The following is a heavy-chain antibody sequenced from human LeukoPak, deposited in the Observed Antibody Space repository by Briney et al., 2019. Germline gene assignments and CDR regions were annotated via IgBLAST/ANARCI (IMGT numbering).Heavy chain of an antibody. CDR2: INHSGST. CDR3: AREGSSSWERYFDY. V-gene: IGHV4-34*01. Sequence: SETLSLTCAVYGGSFSGYYWSWIRQPPGKGLEWIGEINHSGSTNYNPSLKSRVTISVDTSKNLFSLKLSSVTAADTAVYYCAREGSSSWERYFDYWAREPWSPSPQ. D-gene: IGHD6-13*01. CDR1: GGSFSGYY. J-gene: IGHJ4*02.